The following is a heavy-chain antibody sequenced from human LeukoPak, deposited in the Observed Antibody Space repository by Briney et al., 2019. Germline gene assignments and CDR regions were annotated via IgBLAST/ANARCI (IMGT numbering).Heavy chain of an antibody. V-gene: IGHV1-18*04. CDR3: ARDPLYDYVWGSYRYPFRY. Sequence: ASVKVSCQASGYTFTSYGISWVRQAPGQGLEWMGWISAYYGNTNYAQKLQGRVTMPTDTSTSTAYMQLRSLRSGDTAGYYCARDPLYDYVWGSYRYPFRYWGQGTLVTVSS. J-gene: IGHJ4*02. D-gene: IGHD3-16*02. CDR1: GYTFTSYG. CDR2: ISAYYGNT.